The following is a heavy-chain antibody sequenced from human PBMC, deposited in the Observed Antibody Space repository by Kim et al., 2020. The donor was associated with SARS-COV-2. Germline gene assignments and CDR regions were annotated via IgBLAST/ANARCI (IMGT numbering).Heavy chain of an antibody. Sequence: TYDDPSLKSRVTISVDTSKNQFSLKLSSVTGADTAVYYCARADTAMVSDYWGQGTLVTVSS. CDR3: ARADTAMVSDY. J-gene: IGHJ4*02. CDR2: T. D-gene: IGHD5-18*01. V-gene: IGHV4-39*01.